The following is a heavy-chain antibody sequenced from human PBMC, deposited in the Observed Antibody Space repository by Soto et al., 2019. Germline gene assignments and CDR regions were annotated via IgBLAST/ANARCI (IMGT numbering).Heavy chain of an antibody. CDR3: ARRYCSGGSCYS. Sequence: QVQLVESGGGVVQPGRSLRLSCAASGFTFSSYAMHWVRQAPGKGLEWVAVISYDGSNKYYADSVKGRFTISRDNSKNTLHLQMNSLRAEDTAVYYCARRYCSGGSCYSWGQGTLVTVSS. CDR2: ISYDGSNK. CDR1: GFTFSSYA. D-gene: IGHD2-15*01. J-gene: IGHJ4*02. V-gene: IGHV3-30-3*01.